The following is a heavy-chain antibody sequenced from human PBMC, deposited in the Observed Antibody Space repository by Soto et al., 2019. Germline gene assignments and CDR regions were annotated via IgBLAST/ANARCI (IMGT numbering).Heavy chain of an antibody. V-gene: IGHV4-28*01. CDR2: IYYSGTT. CDR3: ARREIQGPIDY. CDR1: GYSISSGNW. Sequence: TSETLSLTCTVSGYSISSGNWWGWIRQPPGKGLEWIGYIYYSGTTYYNPSLKSRVTMSVDTSKNQFSLKLTSVTAVDTAVYYCARREIQGPIDYWGQGTLVTVSS. J-gene: IGHJ4*02. D-gene: IGHD1-26*01.